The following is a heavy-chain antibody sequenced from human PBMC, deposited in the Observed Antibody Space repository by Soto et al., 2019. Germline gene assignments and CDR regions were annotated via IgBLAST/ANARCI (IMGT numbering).Heavy chain of an antibody. CDR3: ALHYGSGSNYYYYGMDV. V-gene: IGHV1-69*13. J-gene: IGHJ6*02. Sequence: SVKVSCKASGGTFSNYAISWVRQAPGQGLEWMGGIIPIFGTANYAQKFQGRVTITADGSTSTAYMELSSLRSEDTAVYYCALHYGSGSNYYYYGMDVWGQGTTVTVSS. CDR2: IIPIFGTA. CDR1: GGTFSNYA. D-gene: IGHD3-10*01.